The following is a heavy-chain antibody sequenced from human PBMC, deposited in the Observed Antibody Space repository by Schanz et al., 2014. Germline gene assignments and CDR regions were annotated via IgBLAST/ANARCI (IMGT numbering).Heavy chain of an antibody. CDR1: GCTFSNYG. CDR3: ARDRWDWNNAFDI. V-gene: IGHV3-66*01. CDR2: IYGGST. D-gene: IGHD1-1*01. Sequence: VQLVESGGGVVQPGRSLRLSCAVSGCTFSNYGMGWVRQAPGKGLEWVSFIYGGSTYYTDSVKGRFTISRDNSKNTLYLQMNSLRAEDTAVYYCARDRWDWNNAFDIWGQGTMVTVSS. J-gene: IGHJ3*02.